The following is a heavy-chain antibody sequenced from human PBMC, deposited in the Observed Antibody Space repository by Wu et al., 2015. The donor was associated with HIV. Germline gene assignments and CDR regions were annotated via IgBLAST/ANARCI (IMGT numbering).Heavy chain of an antibody. D-gene: IGHD2-21*01. J-gene: IGHJ4*02. V-gene: IGHV1-69*05. Sequence: QVQLVQSGAEMKKPGSSVRVSCKPSRGTFHNYAINWVRQAPGQGLEWMGGIIPMFGTPNYAQKFQGRVTITSDEAANTAYMELSSLRSEDTAVYYCARGSYCGRECYSYFDSWGLGNPGHRHL. CDR2: IIPMFGTP. CDR1: RGTFHNYA. CDR3: ARGSYCGRECYSYFDS.